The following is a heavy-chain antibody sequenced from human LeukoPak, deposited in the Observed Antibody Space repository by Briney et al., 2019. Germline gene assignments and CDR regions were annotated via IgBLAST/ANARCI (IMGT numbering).Heavy chain of an antibody. Sequence: SETLSLTCTVSGGSISSYYWSWIRQPPGKGLEWIGYIYYSGSTNYNPSLKSRVTISVDTSKNQFSLKLSSVTAADTAVYYCARHRLPWELLGDNWFDPWGQGTLGTVSS. V-gene: IGHV4-59*01. D-gene: IGHD1-26*01. CDR3: ARHRLPWELLGDNWFDP. CDR1: GGSISSYY. CDR2: IYYSGST. J-gene: IGHJ5*02.